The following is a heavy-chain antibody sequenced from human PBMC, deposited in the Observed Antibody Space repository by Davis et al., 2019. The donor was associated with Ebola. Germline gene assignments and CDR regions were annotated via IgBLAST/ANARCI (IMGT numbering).Heavy chain of an antibody. CDR2: INHSGST. CDR1: GGSFSGYY. V-gene: IGHV4-34*01. J-gene: IGHJ4*02. Sequence: MPGGSLRLSCAVYGGSFSGYYWSWIRQPPGKGLEWIGEINHSGSTNYNPSLKSRVTISVDTSKNQFSLKLSSVTAADTAVYYCARLYGSGSYDYWGQGTLVTVSS. CDR3: ARLYGSGSYDY. D-gene: IGHD3-10*01.